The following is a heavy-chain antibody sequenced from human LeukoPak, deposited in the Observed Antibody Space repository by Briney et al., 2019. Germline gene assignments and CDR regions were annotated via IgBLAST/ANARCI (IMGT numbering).Heavy chain of an antibody. CDR3: ARDGWYYFDY. D-gene: IGHD6-19*01. V-gene: IGHV3-21*01. Sequence: GGSLRLSSAAPGFTFSSHTMNWVRQAPGKGLEWVSSISSGSSYIYYADSVKGRFTISRDNAQNSRYLQMNSLRAEDTAIYYCARDGWYYFDYWGQGTLVTVSS. CDR1: GFTFSSHT. J-gene: IGHJ4*02. CDR2: ISSGSSYI.